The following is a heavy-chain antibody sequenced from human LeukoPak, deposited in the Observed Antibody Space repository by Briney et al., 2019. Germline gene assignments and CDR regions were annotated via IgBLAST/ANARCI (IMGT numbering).Heavy chain of an antibody. J-gene: IGHJ3*02. V-gene: IGHV1-18*01. Sequence: ASVKVSCKASGYTFTSYGISWVRQAPGQGLEWMGWISAYNGNTNYAQKLQGRVTMTRDTSTSTVYMELSSLRSEDTAVYYCARVGTTVTTLDAFDIWGQGTMVTVSS. CDR2: ISAYNGNT. CDR1: GYTFTSYG. CDR3: ARVGTTVTTLDAFDI. D-gene: IGHD4-17*01.